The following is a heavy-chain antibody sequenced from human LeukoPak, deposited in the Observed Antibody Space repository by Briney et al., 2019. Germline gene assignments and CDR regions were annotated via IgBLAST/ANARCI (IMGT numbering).Heavy chain of an antibody. CDR3: ARDVYCSSTSCPDY. D-gene: IGHD2-2*01. Sequence: PGGFLRLSCAASGFSFSSYAIYWVRQAPGKGLGWVAVIWSDGNNKYYSDSVKGRFTISRDNSNNTLYLEMNSLRAEDTAVYYCARDVYCSSTSCPDYWGQGTLVTVSS. CDR1: GFSFSSYA. J-gene: IGHJ4*02. CDR2: IWSDGNNK. V-gene: IGHV3-33*07.